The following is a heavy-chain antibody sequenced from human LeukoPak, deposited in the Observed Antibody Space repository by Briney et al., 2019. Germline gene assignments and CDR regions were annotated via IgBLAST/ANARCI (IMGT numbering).Heavy chain of an antibody. CDR3: AKGLGGDDEEKYFDY. V-gene: IGHV3-30*02. Sequence: GGSLRLSCAASGFTFSNYAMHWVRQAPGRGLEWVAFIRAGGTTKYYADSVKGRFSTSRDNSKNTLYLHMNSLTPGDTAVYYWAKGLGGDDEEKYFDYWGRGTLVTVSS. CDR1: GFTFSNYA. J-gene: IGHJ4*02. CDR2: IRAGGTTK. D-gene: IGHD3-16*01.